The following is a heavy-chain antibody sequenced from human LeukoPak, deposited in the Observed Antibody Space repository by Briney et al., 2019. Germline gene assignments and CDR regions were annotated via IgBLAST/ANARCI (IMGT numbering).Heavy chain of an antibody. Sequence: ASVKVSCKASGGTFSSYAISWVRQAPGQGLEWMGGIIPIFGTANYAQKFQGRVTITADESTSTAYMELSSLRSEDTAVYYCARQRGYSGSLDYWGQGTLVTVSS. CDR2: IIPIFGTA. D-gene: IGHD1-26*01. J-gene: IGHJ4*02. CDR1: GGTFSSYA. V-gene: IGHV1-69*13. CDR3: ARQRGYSGSLDY.